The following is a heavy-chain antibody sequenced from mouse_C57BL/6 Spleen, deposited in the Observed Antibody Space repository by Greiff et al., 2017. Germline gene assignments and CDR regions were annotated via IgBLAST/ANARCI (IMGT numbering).Heavy chain of an antibody. CDR3: ASPTVVATGDY. Sequence: EVKLVESGAELVKPGASVKLSCTASGFNIKDYYMHWVKQRTEQGLEWIGRIDPEDGETKYAPKFQGKATITADTSSNTAYLQLSSLTSEDTAVYYCASPTVVATGDYWGQGTSVTVSS. CDR2: IDPEDGET. V-gene: IGHV14-2*01. CDR1: GFNIKDYY. J-gene: IGHJ4*01. D-gene: IGHD1-1*01.